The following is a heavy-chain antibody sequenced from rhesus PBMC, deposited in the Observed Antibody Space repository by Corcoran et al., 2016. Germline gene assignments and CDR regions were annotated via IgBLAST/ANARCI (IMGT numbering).Heavy chain of an antibody. D-gene: IGHD2-21*01. CDR2: IKSGWGST. J-gene: IGHJ4*01. V-gene: IGHV3S42*01. CDR1: GFTFSSYW. Sequence: EVQLVESGGGLAKPGGSLRLSCAASGFTFSSYWMNWVRQTPGKGLEWISDIKSGWGSTYCADSVKGRFTISRDNSKNTLSLQMTSLRAEDTAVYYCAKVSGCTGSGCLWAFDYWGQGVLVTVSS. CDR3: AKVSGCTGSGCLWAFDY.